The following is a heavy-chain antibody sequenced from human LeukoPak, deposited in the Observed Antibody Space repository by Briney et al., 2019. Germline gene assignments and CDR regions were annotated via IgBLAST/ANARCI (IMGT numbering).Heavy chain of an antibody. V-gene: IGHV4-4*07. D-gene: IGHD1-14*01. J-gene: IGHJ3*02. CDR3: ARDGAYRLLNDAFDI. CDR2: IYTNGNT. CDR1: GGSISDFN. Sequence: PSETLSLTCSVSGGSISDFNWSWIRQPAGKGPEWIGRIYTNGNTNYNPSLQSRVPMSLDTSKNQFSLKVNSVTAADTAVYYCARDGAYRLLNDAFDIWGQGTTVTVSS.